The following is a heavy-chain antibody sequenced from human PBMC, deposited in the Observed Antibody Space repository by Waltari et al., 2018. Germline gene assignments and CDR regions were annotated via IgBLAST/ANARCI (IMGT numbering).Heavy chain of an antibody. CDR1: GFTFSSYP. Sequence: EVQLLESGGGLVQPGGSLRLSCAASGFTFSSYPMSWVRQAPGKGMEWVSAISGRVGSTYYADSVKGRFTISRDKSKNTLYLQMNSLRAEDTAVYYCAKDLHYDSSGYPSYWGQGTLVTVSS. V-gene: IGHV3-23*01. CDR2: ISGRVGST. D-gene: IGHD3-22*01. CDR3: AKDLHYDSSGYPSY. J-gene: IGHJ4*02.